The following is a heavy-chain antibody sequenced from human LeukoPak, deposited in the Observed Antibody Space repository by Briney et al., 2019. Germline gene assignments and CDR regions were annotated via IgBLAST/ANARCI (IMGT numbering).Heavy chain of an antibody. CDR3: AKDGYDSSGYPPYYFDY. D-gene: IGHD3-22*01. V-gene: IGHV3-23*01. J-gene: IGHJ4*02. CDR1: GFTISSYA. CDR2: ISGSGGST. Sequence: GGSLRLSCAASGFTISSYAMSWVRQTPGKGLEWVSAISGSGGSTYYADSVKGRFTISRDNSKNTLYLQMNSLRAEDTAVYYCAKDGYDSSGYPPYYFDYWGQGTLVTVSS.